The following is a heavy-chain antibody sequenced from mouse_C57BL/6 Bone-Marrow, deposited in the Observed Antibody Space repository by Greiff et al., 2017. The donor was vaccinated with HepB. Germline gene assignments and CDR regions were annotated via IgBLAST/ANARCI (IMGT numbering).Heavy chain of an antibody. Sequence: DVKLQESGPGLVKPSQSLSLTCSVTGYSITSGYYWNWIRQFPGNKLEWMGYISYDGSNNYNPSLKNRISITRDTSKNQFFLKLNSVTTEDTATYYCARGRGLYYFDYWGQGTTLTVSS. CDR1: GYSITSGYY. D-gene: IGHD3-3*01. CDR3: ARGRGLYYFDY. V-gene: IGHV3-6*01. CDR2: ISYDGSN. J-gene: IGHJ2*01.